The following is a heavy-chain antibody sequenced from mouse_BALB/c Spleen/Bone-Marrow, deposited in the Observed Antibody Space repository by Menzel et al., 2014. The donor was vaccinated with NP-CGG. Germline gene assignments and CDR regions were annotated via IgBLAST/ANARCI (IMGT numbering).Heavy chain of an antibody. Sequence: QVQLQQSGPQLVRPGASVKISCKASGYSFTNYWMHWVKQRPGQGLEWIGMIDPSDSETRLNQKFKDKATLTVDKSSITAYKQLSSPTSEDSAVYYCARYDYGLDYWGQDTTLTVSS. V-gene: IGHV1S126*01. CDR3: ARYDYGLDY. CDR2: IDPSDSET. D-gene: IGHD2-4*01. J-gene: IGHJ2*01. CDR1: GYSFTNYW.